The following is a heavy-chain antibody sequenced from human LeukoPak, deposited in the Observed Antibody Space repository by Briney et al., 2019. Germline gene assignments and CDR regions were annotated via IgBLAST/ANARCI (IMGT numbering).Heavy chain of an antibody. CDR1: GGSISTYY. CDR2: IYFTGST. D-gene: IGHD4-23*01. CDR3: ARGTTVITPWFDP. Sequence: SETLSLTCIVSGGSISTYYWNWIRQPPGKGLEWIGYIYFTGSTNYNPSLRSRVTISVDTSKNQFSLKLTSVTAADTAVYYCARGTTVITPWFDPWGQGTLVTVAS. J-gene: IGHJ5*02. V-gene: IGHV4-59*01.